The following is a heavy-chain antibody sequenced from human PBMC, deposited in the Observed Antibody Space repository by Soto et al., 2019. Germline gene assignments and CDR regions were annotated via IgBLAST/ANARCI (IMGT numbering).Heavy chain of an antibody. Sequence: QVQLQQWGAGLLKPSETLSLTCAVYGGSFSGYYWSWIRQPPGKGLEWIGEINHSGSTNYNPSLMSRVTISVDTSKNQFSLKLSSVTAADTAVYYCARGHEVTMVPNWFDPWGQGTLVTVSS. V-gene: IGHV4-34*01. CDR3: ARGHEVTMVPNWFDP. J-gene: IGHJ5*02. D-gene: IGHD3-10*01. CDR1: GGSFSGYY. CDR2: INHSGST.